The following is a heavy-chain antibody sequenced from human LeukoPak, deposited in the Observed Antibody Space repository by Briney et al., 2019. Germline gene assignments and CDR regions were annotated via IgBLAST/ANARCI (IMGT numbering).Heavy chain of an antibody. J-gene: IGHJ4*02. V-gene: IGHV3-23*01. CDR1: GFTFNNYA. CDR2: ISGPGINT. Sequence: GGSLRLSCAASGFTFNNYAMIWVRQAPGKGLEWVSGISGPGINTYDADSVKGRFTISRDNSKNTVYLQMNSLRTDDTALYYCVRNFGITPYYFDHWGQGTLVTVSS. CDR3: VRNFGITPYYFDH. D-gene: IGHD3-16*01.